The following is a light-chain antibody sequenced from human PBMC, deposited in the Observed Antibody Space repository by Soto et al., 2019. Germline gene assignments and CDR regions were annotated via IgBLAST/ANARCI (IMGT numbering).Light chain of an antibody. CDR2: DVS. CDR1: SDVGAYRY. V-gene: IGLV2-14*01. Sequence: QSALTQPASVSGSPGQSITISCTGSDVGAYRYVSWYQQHPGKAPRLMIYDVSNRPSRVSARFSGSKSGNTASLTISGLQPEDEAYFFCSSYTGGNARVVFGGGTQLTVL. J-gene: IGLJ2*01. CDR3: SSYTGGNARVV.